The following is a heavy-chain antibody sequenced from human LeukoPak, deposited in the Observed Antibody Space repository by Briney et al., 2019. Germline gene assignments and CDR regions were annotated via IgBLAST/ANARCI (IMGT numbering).Heavy chain of an antibody. J-gene: IGHJ4*02. CDR2: IRSKPNNYVT. Sequence: GGSLRLSCAASGLMLSDSAMHWVRQAYGKGLEWIGRIRSKPNNYVTSYAASVKGRFTISRDDSKNTAYLQMSSLKTDDTAVYFCIVRPPALRYEYWGQGMLVTVSS. V-gene: IGHV3-73*01. D-gene: IGHD2-2*01. CDR3: IVRPPALRYEY. CDR1: GLMLSDSA.